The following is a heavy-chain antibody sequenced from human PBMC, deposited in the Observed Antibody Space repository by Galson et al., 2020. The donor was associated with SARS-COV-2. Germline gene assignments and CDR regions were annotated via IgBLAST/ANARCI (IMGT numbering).Heavy chain of an antibody. Sequence: SETLSLTCTVSGGSVSSGSDYWSWIRQPPGKGLEWIGYMSYSGSTNCNPSLKSRVTISVDTSKNQFSLKLSSVTAADTAVYYCARELGYAVDYWGQGTLVTVSS. D-gene: IGHD5-18*01. J-gene: IGHJ4*02. V-gene: IGHV4-61*01. CDR3: ARELGYAVDY. CDR1: GGSVSSGSDY. CDR2: MSYSGST.